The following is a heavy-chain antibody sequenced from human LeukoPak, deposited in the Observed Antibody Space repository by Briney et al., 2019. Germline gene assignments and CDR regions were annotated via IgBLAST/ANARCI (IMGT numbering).Heavy chain of an antibody. CDR2: ISSNGGST. D-gene: IGHD2-2*02. J-gene: IGHJ4*02. CDR3: ARGGYCSSTSCYTGCRYVDY. CDR1: GFTFSSYA. Sequence: GGSLRLSCAASGFTFSSYAMHWVRQAPGKGLEYVSAISSNGGSTYYASSVKGRFTISRDNSKNTLYLQMGSLRAEDMAVYYCARGGYCSSTSCYTGCRYVDYWGQGTLVTVSS. V-gene: IGHV3-64*01.